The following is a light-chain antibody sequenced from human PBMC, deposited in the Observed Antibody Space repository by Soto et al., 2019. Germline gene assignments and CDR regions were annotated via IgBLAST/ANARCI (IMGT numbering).Light chain of an antibody. CDR1: QSVGNS. Sequence: EIVLTQSPGTLSLSPGERATLSCRASQSVGNSLAWYRQKPGQAPRLLIYSASSRATGIPDRFSGSGSGTDFTLTVSRLEPDDFAVYYCQQYEDLPQTFGQGTKVEIK. J-gene: IGKJ1*01. CDR3: QQYEDLPQT. CDR2: SAS. V-gene: IGKV3-20*01.